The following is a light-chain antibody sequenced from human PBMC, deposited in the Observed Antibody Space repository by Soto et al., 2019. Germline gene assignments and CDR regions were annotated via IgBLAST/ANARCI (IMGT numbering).Light chain of an antibody. CDR2: AAS. CDR3: QQSYSTPWT. Sequence: DIQMTQSPSSLSASVGDRVTITCRASQSIISYLNWYQQKPGKTPNLLIYAASSLQSGVPSRFSGSGSGKDFTLTISSLQPEDFATYYCQQSYSTPWTFGQGTKVEIK. J-gene: IGKJ1*01. V-gene: IGKV1-39*01. CDR1: QSIISY.